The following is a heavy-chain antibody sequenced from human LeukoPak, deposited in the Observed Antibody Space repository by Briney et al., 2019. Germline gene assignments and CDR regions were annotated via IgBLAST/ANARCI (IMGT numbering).Heavy chain of an antibody. Sequence: GGSLRLSCAASGFTFSSYWMSWARQAPGKGLEWVANIKQDGSEKYYADSVRGRFTISRDNAKNSLYLQMNNLRAEDTAVYYCARDKYGSGSYSWSKRLDSWGQGTLVTVSS. J-gene: IGHJ4*02. CDR2: IKQDGSEK. CDR1: GFTFSSYW. CDR3: ARDKYGSGSYSWSKRLDS. D-gene: IGHD3-10*01. V-gene: IGHV3-7*01.